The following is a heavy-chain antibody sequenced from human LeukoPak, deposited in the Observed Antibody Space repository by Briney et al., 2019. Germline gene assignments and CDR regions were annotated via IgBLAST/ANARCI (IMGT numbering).Heavy chain of an antibody. CDR3: ARHVWVKSALDY. CDR2: IYYSGST. Sequence: SETLSLTCTVSGGSISSYYWSWIRQPPGKGLEWIGYIYYSGSTNYNPSLKSRVTISVDTSKNQFSLKLSSVTAADTAVYCCARHVWVKSALDYWGQGTLVTVSS. J-gene: IGHJ4*02. D-gene: IGHD2-8*01. CDR1: GGSISSYY. V-gene: IGHV4-59*08.